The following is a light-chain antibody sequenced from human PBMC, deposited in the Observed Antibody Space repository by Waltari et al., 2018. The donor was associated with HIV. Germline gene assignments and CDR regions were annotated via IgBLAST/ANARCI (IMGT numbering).Light chain of an antibody. J-gene: IGLJ2*01. CDR1: NFDLGGFNY. CDR2: EVK. Sequence: QSALTQPPSASGSPGQSVTISCTGTNFDLGGFNYVSWYQKHPDKAPRLIIFEVKKRPSGVPDRCSGSISGNTASLTVSGLQAEDEADYFCSSYRGDSRVLFGGGTKLTVL. V-gene: IGLV2-8*01. CDR3: SSYRGDSRVL.